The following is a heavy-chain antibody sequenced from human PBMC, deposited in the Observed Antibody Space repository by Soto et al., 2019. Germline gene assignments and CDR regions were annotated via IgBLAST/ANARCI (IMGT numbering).Heavy chain of an antibody. J-gene: IGHJ5*02. V-gene: IGHV1-69*01. Sequence: QVQLVQSGAEVKKPGSSVKVSCKASGGTFSSYAISWVRQAPGQGLEWMGGIIPIFGTANYAQKFQGRVTSTADESTSTAYMELSSLRSEDTAVYYCARSFVVVAAGYNWFYPWGQGTLVTVSS. CDR3: ARSFVVVAAGYNWFYP. CDR2: IIPIFGTA. CDR1: GGTFSSYA. D-gene: IGHD2-15*01.